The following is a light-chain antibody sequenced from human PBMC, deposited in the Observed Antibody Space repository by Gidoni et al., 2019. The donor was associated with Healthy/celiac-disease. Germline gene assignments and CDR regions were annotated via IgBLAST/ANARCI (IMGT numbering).Light chain of an antibody. CDR3: QQYNNWPRWT. J-gene: IGKJ1*01. CDR1: QSVSSN. CDR2: GAS. V-gene: IGKV3-15*01. Sequence: ELVMTQSPATLSVSPGERATLSCRASQSVSSNLAWYQQKPGQAPRLLIYGASTRATGIPARFSGSGSGTDFTLTISSLQSEDFAVYYCQQYNNWPRWTFGQGTKVEIK.